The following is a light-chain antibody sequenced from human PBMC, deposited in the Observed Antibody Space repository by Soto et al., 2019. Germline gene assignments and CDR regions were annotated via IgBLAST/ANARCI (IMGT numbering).Light chain of an antibody. J-gene: IGLJ2*01. CDR1: SSDVGSYNY. Sequence: QSVLTQPASVSGSPGQSITISCTGTSSDVGSYNYVSWYQQHPGKAPKLLIYEVSYRPSGISNRFSGSKSGNTASLTISGLQAEDEADYYCGSYTSTSTLGVFGGGTKVTVL. V-gene: IGLV2-14*01. CDR2: EVS. CDR3: GSYTSTSTLGV.